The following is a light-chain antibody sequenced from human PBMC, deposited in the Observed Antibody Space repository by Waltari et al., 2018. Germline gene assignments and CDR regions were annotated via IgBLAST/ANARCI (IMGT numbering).Light chain of an antibody. CDR2: NND. J-gene: IGLJ3*02. CDR1: SSNIGKIS. Sequence: SVLTQAPSASGTTGQRVTISCSGSSSNIGKISANRYQQPPGAAPRLLIYNNDQRPSGVPDRFSGYGSGASASLAISGLQSEDEADYYCAGWDERLEGWVFGGGTRLTVL. V-gene: IGLV1-44*01. CDR3: AGWDERLEGWV.